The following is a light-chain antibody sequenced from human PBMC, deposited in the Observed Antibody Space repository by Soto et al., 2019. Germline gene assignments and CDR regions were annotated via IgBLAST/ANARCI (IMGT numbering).Light chain of an antibody. CDR1: QSVGSIY. V-gene: IGKV3-20*01. J-gene: IGKJ2*01. CDR2: GAS. CDR3: QQFGYLPFT. Sequence: EIVLTQSPGTLSLSSGEGATLSCRASQSVGSIYLGWYQQKPGQAPRLLISGASSRATGIPDRFSGSGSGTDFTLTISRLEPEDFAVYYCQQFGYLPFTFGQGTKLEIK.